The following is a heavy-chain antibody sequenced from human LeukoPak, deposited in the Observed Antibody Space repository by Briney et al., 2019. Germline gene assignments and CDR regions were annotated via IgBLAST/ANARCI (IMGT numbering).Heavy chain of an antibody. Sequence: ASVKVSCKVSGYTLTELSMHWVRQAPGKGLEWMGGFDPEDGETIYAQKFQGRVTMTEDTSTDTAYMELSSLRSEDTAVYYCASPSPIVVVPAAISDAFDIWGQGTMVTVSS. J-gene: IGHJ3*02. CDR1: GYTLTELS. CDR3: ASPSPIVVVPAAISDAFDI. D-gene: IGHD2-2*01. CDR2: FDPEDGET. V-gene: IGHV1-24*01.